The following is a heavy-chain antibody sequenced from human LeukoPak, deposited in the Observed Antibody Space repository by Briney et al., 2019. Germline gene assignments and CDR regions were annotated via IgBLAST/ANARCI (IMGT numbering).Heavy chain of an antibody. D-gene: IGHD6-13*01. CDR3: VSYAAGGSAGSDC. J-gene: IGHJ4*02. CDR1: GYTFNSYA. V-gene: IGHV3-30*04. CDR2: ISHEGRNK. Sequence: PGGSLRLSCTASGYTFNSYAMQWVRQAPGKGLEWVAVISHEGRNKYYADPVKGRFSISRDNSKNTLSLQMSSLRAEDTAIYYCVSYAAGGSAGSDCWGQGTLVTVSS.